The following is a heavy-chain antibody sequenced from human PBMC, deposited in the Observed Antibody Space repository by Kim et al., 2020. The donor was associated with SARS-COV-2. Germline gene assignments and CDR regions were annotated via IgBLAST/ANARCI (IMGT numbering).Heavy chain of an antibody. CDR3: ARRKGEGDAFDI. V-gene: IGHV4-39*01. Sequence: YYNQSRKSRVTISVETSKNQFSLKLSSVTAADTAVYYCARRKGEGDAFDIWGQGTMVTVSS. J-gene: IGHJ3*02. D-gene: IGHD3-10*01.